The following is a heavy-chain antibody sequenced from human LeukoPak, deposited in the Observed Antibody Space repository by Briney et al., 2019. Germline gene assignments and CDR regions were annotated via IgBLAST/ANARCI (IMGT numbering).Heavy chain of an antibody. D-gene: IGHD2-15*01. CDR1: GGSISTYY. V-gene: IGHV4-59*08. CDR2: IYYSGST. J-gene: IGHJ4*02. CDR3: ARRGYCSGGTCYSFDY. Sequence: SETLYLTCTVSGGSISTYYWSWIRQPPGKGLEWIGYIYYSGSTNYNPSLKSRVTISVDTSKNQFSLKLSSVTAADTAVYYCARRGYCSGGTCYSFDYWGQGTLVTVSS.